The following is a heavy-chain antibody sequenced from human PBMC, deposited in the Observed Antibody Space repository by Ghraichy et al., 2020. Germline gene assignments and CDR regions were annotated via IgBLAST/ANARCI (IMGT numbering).Heavy chain of an antibody. CDR2: IDWDDDK. CDR3: ARIIAAAGTVDTGMDV. J-gene: IGHJ6*02. Sequence: SGPTLVKPTQTLTLTCTFSGFSLSTSGMCVSWIRQPPGKALEWLARIDWDDDKYYSTSLKTRLTISKDTSKNQVVLTMTNMDPVDTATYYCARIIAAAGTVDTGMDVWGQGTTVTVSS. V-gene: IGHV2-70*11. D-gene: IGHD6-13*01. CDR1: GFSLSTSGMC.